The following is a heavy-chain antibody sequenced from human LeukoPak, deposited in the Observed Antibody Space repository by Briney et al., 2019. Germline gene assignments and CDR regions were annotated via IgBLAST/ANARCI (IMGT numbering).Heavy chain of an antibody. CDR2: IIPILGIA. Sequence: ASVKVSCKASGGTFSSYASSWVRQAPGQGLEWMGRIIPILGIANYAQKFQGRVTITADKSTSTAYMELSSLRSEDTAVYYCAREAVTRDGYNEAYFDYWGQGTLVTVSS. CDR1: GGTFSSYA. D-gene: IGHD5-24*01. CDR3: AREAVTRDGYNEAYFDY. V-gene: IGHV1-69*04. J-gene: IGHJ4*02.